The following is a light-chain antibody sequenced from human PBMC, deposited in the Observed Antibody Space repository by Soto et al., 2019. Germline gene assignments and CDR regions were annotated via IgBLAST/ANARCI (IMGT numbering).Light chain of an antibody. CDR1: HSDFGGYNY. J-gene: IGLJ2*01. CDR3: SSYSGSNKVV. V-gene: IGLV2-8*01. CDR2: EVN. Sequence: QSALTQPPSASGSPGQSVTISCTGAHSDFGGYNYVSWYQQHPGKAPKLMIFEVNKRPSGVPDRFSGSKFGNTASLTVSGLQAEDEADYYCSSYSGSNKVVFGGGPKVTVL.